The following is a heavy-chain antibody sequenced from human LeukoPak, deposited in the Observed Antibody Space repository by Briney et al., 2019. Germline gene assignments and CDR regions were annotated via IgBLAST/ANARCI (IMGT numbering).Heavy chain of an antibody. D-gene: IGHD4-17*01. CDR3: ARGGHDYGFFP. CDR1: GGSISSYY. Sequence: SETLSLTCTVAGGSISSYYGRWIRQPAGDVLGWIGRIYTCGSNNYNPSFKGRVTISVDKSKNPFSLKLSCVTAADTAVYYCARGGHDYGFFPWRRGTLATVSS. V-gene: IGHV4-4*07. CDR2: IYTCGSN. J-gene: IGHJ5*02.